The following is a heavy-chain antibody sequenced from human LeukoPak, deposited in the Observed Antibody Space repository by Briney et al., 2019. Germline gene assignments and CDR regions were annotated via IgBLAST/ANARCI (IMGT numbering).Heavy chain of an antibody. V-gene: IGHV4-39*07. J-gene: IGHJ4*02. Sequence: KPSETLSLTCIVSGGSISSSTYYWGWIRQPPGRGLDWIGSIYYSGSTNYNPSLKSRVTISVDTSKNQFSLKLSSVTAADTAVYYCARVVSAEWLRSYYYFDYWGQGTLVTVSS. D-gene: IGHD3-3*01. CDR1: GGSISSSTYY. CDR3: ARVVSAEWLRSYYYFDY. CDR2: IYYSGST.